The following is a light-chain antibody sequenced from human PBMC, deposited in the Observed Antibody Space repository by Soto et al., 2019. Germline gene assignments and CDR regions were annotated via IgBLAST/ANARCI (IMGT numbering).Light chain of an antibody. Sequence: QSALTQPRSASGSPGQSITISCTGTSSDVGGYNYVSWYQQHPAKAPKLIIFDVSKRPSGVTNRFSGSKSGNTASLTISGLRAEDEADYYCCSYVGRNTYVFGTGTKLTVL. CDR2: DVS. CDR3: CSYVGRNTYV. CDR1: SSDVGGYNY. J-gene: IGLJ1*01. V-gene: IGLV2-11*01.